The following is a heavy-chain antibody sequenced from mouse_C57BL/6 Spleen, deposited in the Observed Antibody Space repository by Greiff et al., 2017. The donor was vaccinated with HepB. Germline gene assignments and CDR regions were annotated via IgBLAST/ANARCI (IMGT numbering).Heavy chain of an antibody. CDR2: IYPGSGST. V-gene: IGHV1-55*01. J-gene: IGHJ1*03. D-gene: IGHD2-1*01. Sequence: VQLQQSGAELVKPGASVKMSCKASGYTFTSYWITWVKQRPGQGLEWIGDIYPGSGSTNYNEKFKSKATLTVDTSSSTAYMQLSSLTSEDSAVYYCARPTDLLGYFDVWGTGTTVTVSS. CDR3: ARPTDLLGYFDV. CDR1: GYTFTSYW.